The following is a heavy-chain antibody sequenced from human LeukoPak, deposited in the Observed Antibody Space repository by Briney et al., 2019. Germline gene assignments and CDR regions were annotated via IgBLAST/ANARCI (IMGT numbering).Heavy chain of an antibody. J-gene: IGHJ6*02. V-gene: IGHV1-69*04. Sequence: ASVKVSCKASGGTFSSYAISWVRQAPGQGLEWMGRIILILGIANYAQKFQGRVTITADKSTSTAYMELSSLRSEDTAVYHCASAYYDFWSGHGNYGMDVWGQGTTVTVSS. D-gene: IGHD3-3*01. CDR3: ASAYYDFWSGHGNYGMDV. CDR2: IILILGIA. CDR1: GGTFSSYA.